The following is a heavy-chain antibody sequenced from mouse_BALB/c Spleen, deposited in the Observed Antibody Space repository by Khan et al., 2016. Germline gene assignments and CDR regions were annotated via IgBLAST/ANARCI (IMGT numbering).Heavy chain of an antibody. J-gene: IGHJ1*01. Sequence: EVQLVESGPGLVKPSQSLSLTCTVTGYSITSDYAWNWIRQFPGNKLEWMGYIIYSGTTSYNPSLKSRVSITRDTSKNQFFLQLNSVTPEDTATYFCGRQQLAEWYFDVWGAGTTVTVSS. CDR1: GYSITSDYA. CDR2: IIYSGTT. CDR3: GRQQLAEWYFDV. V-gene: IGHV3-2*02. D-gene: IGHD4-1*02.